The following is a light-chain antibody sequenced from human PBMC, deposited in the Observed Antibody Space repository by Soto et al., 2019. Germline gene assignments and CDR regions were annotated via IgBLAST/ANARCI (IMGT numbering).Light chain of an antibody. J-gene: IGLJ1*01. Sequence: QSALTQPASVSVSPGQSITISCTGSSSDVGYYNYVSWYQQHPGKAPKLMIYEVSNRPSGVSNRFSGSKSGNTASLTISGLQAGDEADYYCSSYTSSSTPNVFGTGTKVTVL. CDR2: EVS. CDR1: SSDVGYYNY. CDR3: SSYTSSSTPNV. V-gene: IGLV2-14*01.